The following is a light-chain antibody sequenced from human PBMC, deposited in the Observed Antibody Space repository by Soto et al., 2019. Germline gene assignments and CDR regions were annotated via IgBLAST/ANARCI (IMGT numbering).Light chain of an antibody. CDR2: GAS. J-gene: IGKJ1*01. CDR1: QSISSD. V-gene: IGKV3-15*01. Sequence: EIVLTQSPGTLSLSPGDRATLSCRASQSISSDVAWYQQKPGQAPRLLIYGASTRATGIPARFSGSGSATEFTLTISSLQSGDFAVYYCQQYNIWPPWTFGQGTKVDIK. CDR3: QQYNIWPPWT.